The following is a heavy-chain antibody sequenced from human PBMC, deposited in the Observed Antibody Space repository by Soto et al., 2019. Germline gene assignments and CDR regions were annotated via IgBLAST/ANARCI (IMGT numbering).Heavy chain of an antibody. D-gene: IGHD3-3*01. CDR2: ISYYGNNK. CDR1: GFTFSSYG. Sequence: QVQLVESGGGVVQPGRSLRLSCAASGFTFSSYGMHWVRQARCKGLEGVAVISYYGNNKYYADSVKGLFTISRANSKNTRYVQMNSLGAEETSVYYCAKDSTYCDVWSGYYDYCYYYGMDALGQGTTVTASS. CDR3: AKDSTYCDVWSGYYDYCYYYGMDA. J-gene: IGHJ6*02. V-gene: IGHV3-30*18.